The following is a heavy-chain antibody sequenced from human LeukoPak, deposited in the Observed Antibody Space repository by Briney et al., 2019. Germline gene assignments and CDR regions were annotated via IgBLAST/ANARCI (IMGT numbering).Heavy chain of an antibody. J-gene: IGHJ6*02. CDR1: GFTVDDYA. D-gene: IGHD5-12*01. V-gene: IGHV3-9*01. CDR3: AKGIRGATIRDGMDV. Sequence: GGSLRLSCAASGFTVDDYAMHWVRQAPGKGLEWVSGISWISDSMDYADSVKGRFTISRDNAKNSLYLQLNSLRAEDTALYYCAKGIRGATIRDGMDVWGQRPTYTVSS. CDR2: ISWISDSM.